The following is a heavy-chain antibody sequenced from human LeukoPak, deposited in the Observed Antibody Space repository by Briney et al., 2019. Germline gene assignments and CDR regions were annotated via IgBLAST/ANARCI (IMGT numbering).Heavy chain of an antibody. D-gene: IGHD1-26*01. CDR1: GYAFTSYG. Sequence: ASVKVSCKASGYAFTSYGISWVRQAPGQGLEWMGWISAYNGNTNYAQKLQGRVTMTTDTSTSTAYMELRSLRSDDTAVYYCARDRGATKDYYYMDVWGKGTTVTVSS. J-gene: IGHJ6*03. CDR3: ARDRGATKDYYYMDV. CDR2: ISAYNGNT. V-gene: IGHV1-18*01.